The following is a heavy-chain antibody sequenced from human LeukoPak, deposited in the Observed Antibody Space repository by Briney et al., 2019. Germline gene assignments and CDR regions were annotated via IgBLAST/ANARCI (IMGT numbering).Heavy chain of an antibody. V-gene: IGHV3-23*01. Sequence: PGGSLRLSCAASGFTFSSYAMSWVRQAPGKGLEWVSAISGSGGSTYYADSVKGWFTISRDNSKNTLYLQMNSLRAEDTAVYYCAKDPTTYYYGSGSPDYWGQGTLVTVSS. CDR2: ISGSGGST. CDR3: AKDPTTYYYGSGSPDY. J-gene: IGHJ4*02. CDR1: GFTFSSYA. D-gene: IGHD3-10*01.